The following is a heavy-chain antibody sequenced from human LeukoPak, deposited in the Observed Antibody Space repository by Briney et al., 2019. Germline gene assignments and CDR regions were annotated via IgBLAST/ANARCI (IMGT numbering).Heavy chain of an antibody. D-gene: IGHD3-22*01. J-gene: IGHJ3*02. CDR1: GYSISSGYY. V-gene: IGHV4-38-2*02. CDR3: ARYKDYDSSGYYYFRAFDI. Sequence: SETLSLTCTVSGYSISSGYYWGWIRQPPGKGLEWIGSIYHSGSTYYNPSLKSRVTISVDTSKNQFSLKLSSVTAADTAVYYCARYKDYDSSGYYYFRAFDIWGQGTMVTVSS. CDR2: IYHSGST.